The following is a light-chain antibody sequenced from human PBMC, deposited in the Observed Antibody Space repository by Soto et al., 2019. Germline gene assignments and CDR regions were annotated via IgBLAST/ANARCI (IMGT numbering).Light chain of an antibody. CDR1: QSISDT. V-gene: IGKV3-15*01. CDR3: QQYNNWPWT. Sequence: EIVMTPSQATLSVSPGGRAPLSCRASQSISDTLAWYQQKPGQAPRLLIYGASTRAPGFPARFSGSGSGTDFTLTISSLQSEDFAVYYCQQYNNWPWTFGQGTKVDIK. CDR2: GAS. J-gene: IGKJ1*01.